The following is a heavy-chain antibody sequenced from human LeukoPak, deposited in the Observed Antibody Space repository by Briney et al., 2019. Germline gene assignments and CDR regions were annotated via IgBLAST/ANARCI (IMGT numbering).Heavy chain of an antibody. CDR3: ASWFNAEFDY. CDR1: GFTFSSYA. J-gene: IGHJ4*02. D-gene: IGHD3-9*01. CDR2: ISYDGSNK. Sequence: PGGSLRLSCAASGFTFSSYAMHWVRQAPGKGLEWVAVISYDGSNKYYADSVKGRFTISRDNSKNTLYLQMNSLRAGDTAVYYCASWFNAEFDYWGQGTLVTVSS. V-gene: IGHV3-30-3*01.